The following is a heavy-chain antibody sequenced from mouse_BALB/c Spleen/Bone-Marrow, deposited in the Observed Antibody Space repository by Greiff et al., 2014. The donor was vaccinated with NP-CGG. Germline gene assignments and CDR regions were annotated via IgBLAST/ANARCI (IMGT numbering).Heavy chain of an antibody. D-gene: IGHD2-3*01. Sequence: EVQLQQSGPELGKPGASVKMSCKASGYTFSSYVIHWVMQKPGQGLEWIGYINPYNDGTKYNEKFKGKATLTSDKSSSTAYIDLSRLTSEDSAVYYCAREADGYYVGAMDYWGQGTSVTVSS. J-gene: IGHJ4*01. V-gene: IGHV1-14*01. CDR2: INPYNDGT. CDR3: AREADGYYVGAMDY. CDR1: GYTFSSYV.